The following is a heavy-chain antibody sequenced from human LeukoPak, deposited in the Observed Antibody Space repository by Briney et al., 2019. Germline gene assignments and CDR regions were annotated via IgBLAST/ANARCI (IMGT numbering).Heavy chain of an antibody. D-gene: IGHD2-2*02. J-gene: IGHJ4*02. Sequence: ASVKVSCKASGYTFTSYGISWVRQAPGQGLEWMGWISAYNGNTNYAQKLQGRVTMTTDTSTSTAYMELRSLRSDDTAVYYCARRYCSSTSCYKNVYYFDYWDQGTLVTVSS. CDR2: ISAYNGNT. CDR3: ARRYCSSTSCYKNVYYFDY. V-gene: IGHV1-18*01. CDR1: GYTFTSYG.